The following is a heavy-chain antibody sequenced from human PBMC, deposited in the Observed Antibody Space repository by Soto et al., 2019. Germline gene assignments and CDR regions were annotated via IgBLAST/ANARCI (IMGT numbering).Heavy chain of an antibody. Sequence: QLQLQESGSGLVKPSQTLSLTCAVSGGSISSGGYSWSWIRQPPGKGLEWIGYIYHSGSTYYNPSLKRRVTISVDRFKNQFSLKLSYVTAADTAVYYCDKRLRRGYSYGLGYWGQGTLVTVSS. D-gene: IGHD5-18*01. CDR1: GGSISSGGYS. CDR3: DKRLRRGYSYGLGY. V-gene: IGHV4-30-2*01. J-gene: IGHJ4*02. CDR2: IYHSGST.